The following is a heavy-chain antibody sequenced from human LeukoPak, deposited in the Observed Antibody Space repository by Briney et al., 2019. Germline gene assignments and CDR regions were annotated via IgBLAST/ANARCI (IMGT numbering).Heavy chain of an antibody. CDR3: ARGLRRPWYYYDSSGYLHFDY. Sequence: ASVKVSCKASGYTFTSYYMHWVRQAPGQGLEWRGIINPSGGSTSYAQKFQGRVTMTRDTSTSTVYMELSSPSSEDTAVYYCARGLRRPWYYYDSSGYLHFDYWGQGTLVTVSS. D-gene: IGHD3-22*01. CDR1: GYTFTSYY. J-gene: IGHJ4*02. V-gene: IGHV1-46*01. CDR2: INPSGGST.